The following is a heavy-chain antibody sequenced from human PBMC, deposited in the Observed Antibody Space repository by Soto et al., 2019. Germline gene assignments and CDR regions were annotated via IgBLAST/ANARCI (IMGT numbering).Heavy chain of an antibody. V-gene: IGHV3-30*18. CDR1: GFTFSSYG. J-gene: IGHJ6*02. D-gene: IGHD3-3*01. CDR2: ISYDGSNK. Sequence: PGGSLRLSCAASGFTFSSYGMHWVRQAPGKGLEWVAVISYDGSNKYYADSVKGRFTISRDNSKNTLYLQMNSLRAEDTAVYYCAKDRPVDFWSGYYYYYYGMDVWGQGTTVTVSS. CDR3: AKDRPVDFWSGYYYYYYGMDV.